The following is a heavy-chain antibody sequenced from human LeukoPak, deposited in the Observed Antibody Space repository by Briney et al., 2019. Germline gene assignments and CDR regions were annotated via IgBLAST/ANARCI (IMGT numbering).Heavy chain of an antibody. CDR2: IWYDGSNK. J-gene: IGHJ4*02. CDR1: GFTFSSYG. D-gene: IGHD4-23*01. Sequence: PGRSLRLSCAASGFTFSSYGMHWVRQAPGKGLEWVALIWYDGSNKYYADSVKGRFTISRDNSKNTLYLQMNSLRVEDTAVYYCARHDYGGNSGDYWGQGTLVTVSS. V-gene: IGHV3-33*01. CDR3: ARHDYGGNSGDY.